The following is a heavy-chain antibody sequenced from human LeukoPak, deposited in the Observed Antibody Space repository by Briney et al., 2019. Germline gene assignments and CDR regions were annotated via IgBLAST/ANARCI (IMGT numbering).Heavy chain of an antibody. V-gene: IGHV1-18*01. D-gene: IGHD3-22*01. CDR1: GYTFTSYG. J-gene: IGHJ3*02. Sequence: GASVKVSCKASGYTFTSYGISWVRRAPGQGLEWMGWISAYNGNTNYAQKLQGRVTMTTDTSTSTAYMELRSLRSDDTAVYYCARDHYYDSSGSPPDAFDIWGQGTMVTVSS. CDR2: ISAYNGNT. CDR3: ARDHYYDSSGSPPDAFDI.